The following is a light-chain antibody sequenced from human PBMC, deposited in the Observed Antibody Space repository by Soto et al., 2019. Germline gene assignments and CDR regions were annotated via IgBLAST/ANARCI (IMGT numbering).Light chain of an antibody. CDR3: SSFAGTNNLVV. J-gene: IGLJ2*01. CDR1: SSDGGGYNY. V-gene: IGLV2-8*01. Sequence: QSVLTQPPSASGSPGQSVSISCTGTSSDGGGYNYVSWYQQHPGKAPKLMIYEVSKRPSGVPDRFSGSKSGNTASLTVSGLHAEDEADYYCSSFAGTNNLVVFGGGTKLTVL. CDR2: EVS.